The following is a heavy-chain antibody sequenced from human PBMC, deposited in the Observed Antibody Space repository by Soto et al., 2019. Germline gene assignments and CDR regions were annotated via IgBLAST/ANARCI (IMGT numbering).Heavy chain of an antibody. V-gene: IGHV1-3*04. CDR1: GYTFTTFA. D-gene: IGHD6-19*01. CDR2: INTANGDT. J-gene: IGHJ5*02. CDR3: ARDSTGWYRGWFEP. Sequence: QVHLAQSGAEVQKPGASMNLSCKASGYTFTTFAMHWLRQAPGQRPEWMGWINTANGDTKYSQTLQSRITITRDTSERIVYMDLRSLTSEDTAVDFCARDSTGWYRGWFEPWGQGTLVTVSS.